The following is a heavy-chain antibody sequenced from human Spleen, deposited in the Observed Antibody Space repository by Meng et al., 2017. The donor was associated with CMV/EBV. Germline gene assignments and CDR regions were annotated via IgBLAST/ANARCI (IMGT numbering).Heavy chain of an antibody. CDR2: INPSGGST. V-gene: IGHV1-46*01. D-gene: IGHD3-3*01. CDR3: ARGDTIYDY. CDR1: GYTFTSYG. Sequence: ASVKVSCKASGYTFTSYGFFWVRQAPGQGLEWMGIINPSGGSTSYAQKFQGRVTMTRGTSTSTVYMELSSLRSEDTAVYYCARGDTIYDYWGQGTLVTVSS. J-gene: IGHJ4*02.